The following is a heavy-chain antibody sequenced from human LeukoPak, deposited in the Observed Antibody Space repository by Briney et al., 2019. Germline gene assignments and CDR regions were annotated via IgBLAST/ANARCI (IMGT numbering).Heavy chain of an antibody. CDR3: ARSRRYYYDSSGYSDDAFDI. CDR1: GFTFSSYS. CDR2: ISYAGSNK. V-gene: IGHV3-30*03. J-gene: IGHJ3*02. D-gene: IGHD3-22*01. Sequence: PGGSLRLSCAASGFTFSSYSMNWVRQAPGKGLEWVAVISYAGSNKYYADSVKGRFTISRDNSKNTLYLQMNSLRAEDTAVYYCARSRRYYYDSSGYSDDAFDIWGQGTMVTVSS.